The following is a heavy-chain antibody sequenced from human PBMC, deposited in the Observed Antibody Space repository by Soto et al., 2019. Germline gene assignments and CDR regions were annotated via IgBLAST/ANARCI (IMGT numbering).Heavy chain of an antibody. J-gene: IGHJ4*01. V-gene: IGHV4-59*11. CDR3: VAGPDHAKSAY. CDR2: GLRHEFV. Sequence: PSETLSLTCTVSGSSISDLYLSWTRQPPGKGLEWIGYGLRHEFVGTNPSLTNRVTISVDMSKRQFSLRLNSVTAADTAVYYCVAGPDHAKSAYWGQGTLVTVSS. CDR1: GSSISDLY.